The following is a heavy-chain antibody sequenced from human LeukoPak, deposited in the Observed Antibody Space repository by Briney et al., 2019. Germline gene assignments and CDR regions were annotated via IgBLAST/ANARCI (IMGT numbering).Heavy chain of an antibody. CDR1: AFPFSSYG. J-gene: IGHJ4*02. D-gene: IGHD6-19*01. CDR2: IWHDGSHK. CDR3: ASGVYSSGWYLDY. V-gene: IGHV3-33*01. Sequence: GSLRLSCAASAFPFSSYGMHWVRQAPGKGLEWVAVIWHDGSHKYYADSVKGRFTISRDNSKNTLYLQMNSLRAEDTAIYYCASGVYSSGWYLDYWGQGTLVTVSS.